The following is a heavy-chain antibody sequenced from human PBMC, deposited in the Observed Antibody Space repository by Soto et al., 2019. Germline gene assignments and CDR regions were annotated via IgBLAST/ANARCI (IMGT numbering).Heavy chain of an antibody. CDR3: TTPHLTQAN. CDR1: GFTFSNAW. Sequence: GGSLRLSCAASGFTFSNAWMSWVRQAPGKGLEWVGRIKIKTDGGTTDYAAPVKGRFTISRDDSKNTLYLQMNSLKTEDTAVYYCTTPHLTQANCGQRTLVTVSS. V-gene: IGHV3-15*01. CDR2: IKIKTDGGTT. J-gene: IGHJ4*02.